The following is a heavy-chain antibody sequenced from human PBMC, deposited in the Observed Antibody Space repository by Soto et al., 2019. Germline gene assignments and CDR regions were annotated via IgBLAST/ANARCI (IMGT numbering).Heavy chain of an antibody. V-gene: IGHV3-74*01. CDR3: ARGDRGAFDL. D-gene: IGHD2-21*02. CDR1: GFTFSYYW. J-gene: IGHJ3*01. CDR2: IHSDGSST. Sequence: EVRLVESEGGLVQPGGSLSLSCAASGFTFSYYWMHWVRQAPGQGLLWVSRIHSDGSSTTYADSVKSRFTISRDNAKKTVSLQMNGLRVEDTSVYFCARGDRGAFDLWGQGTMDTVSS.